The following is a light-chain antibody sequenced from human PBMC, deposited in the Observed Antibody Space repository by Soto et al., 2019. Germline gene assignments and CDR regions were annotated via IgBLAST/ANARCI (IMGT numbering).Light chain of an antibody. Sequence: DVQMTQSPSSLSALVGDRVTITCRASQSVSRYLNWYQHKPGKAPKLLINAASNLRSGVPSSFSGSGSGTDFTLTIDGLQPEDFAVYYCQQSYITPPITFGQGTRLELK. CDR3: QQSYITPPIT. CDR1: QSVSRY. V-gene: IGKV1-39*01. J-gene: IGKJ5*01. CDR2: AAS.